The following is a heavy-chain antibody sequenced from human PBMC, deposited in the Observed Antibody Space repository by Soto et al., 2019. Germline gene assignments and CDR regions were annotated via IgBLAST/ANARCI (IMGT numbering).Heavy chain of an antibody. CDR1: GGSISSGGYY. V-gene: IGHV4-31*03. Sequence: SETLSLTCTVSGGSISSGGYYWSWIRQHPGKGLEWIGYIYYSGSTYYNPSLKSRVTISVDTSKNQFSLKLSSVTAADTAVYYCARAYGGPPLVSKVVPAAMDWFDPWGQGTLVTVSS. J-gene: IGHJ5*02. CDR2: IYYSGST. CDR3: ARAYGGPPLVSKVVPAAMDWFDP. D-gene: IGHD2-2*01.